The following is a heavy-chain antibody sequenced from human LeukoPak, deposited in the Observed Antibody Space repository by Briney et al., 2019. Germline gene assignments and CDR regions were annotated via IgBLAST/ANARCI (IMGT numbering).Heavy chain of an antibody. CDR1: GFIFDDYA. J-gene: IGHJ4*02. D-gene: IGHD5-24*01. CDR2: ISWNSGGV. CDR3: ARARDGYNSSRAGDY. Sequence: GGSLRLSCAASGFIFDDYAMHWVRQVPGKGLEWVAGISWNSGGVGYADSVKGRFTISRDNAKNTLYLQMNSLRAEDTAVYYCARARDGYNSSRAGDYWGQGTLVTVSS. V-gene: IGHV3-9*01.